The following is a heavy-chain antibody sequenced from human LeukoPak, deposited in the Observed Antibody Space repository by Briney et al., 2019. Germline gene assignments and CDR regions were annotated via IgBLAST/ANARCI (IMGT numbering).Heavy chain of an antibody. V-gene: IGHV1-18*01. CDR1: GYTFTSYG. D-gene: IGHD3-22*01. J-gene: IGHJ3*02. Sequence: EASVKVSCKASGYTFTSYGISWVRQAPGQGLEWMGWISAYNGNTSYAQKLQGRVTMTTDTSTSTAYMELRSLRSDDTAVYYCARDPPQDYYDSSGYYPDAFDIWGQGTMVTVSS. CDR2: ISAYNGNT. CDR3: ARDPPQDYYDSSGYYPDAFDI.